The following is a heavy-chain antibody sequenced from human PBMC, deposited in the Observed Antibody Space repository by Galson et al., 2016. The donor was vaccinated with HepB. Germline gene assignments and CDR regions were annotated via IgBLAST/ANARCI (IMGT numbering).Heavy chain of an antibody. CDR2: INPNSGGT. CDR1: GYTFTAYY. Sequence: SVKVSCKASGYTFTAYYIHWVRQAPGQGLEWMGWINPNSGGTNYAQKFQGRVTMTRDTSISTAFMDLSRLRSDDTAVYYCGRIAGVNIWGQGTLVTVSS. J-gene: IGHJ4*02. V-gene: IGHV1-2*02. CDR3: GRIAGVNI. D-gene: IGHD3-10*01.